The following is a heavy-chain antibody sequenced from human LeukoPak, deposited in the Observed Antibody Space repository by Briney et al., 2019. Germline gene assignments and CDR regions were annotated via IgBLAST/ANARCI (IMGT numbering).Heavy chain of an antibody. Sequence: SETLSLTCAVSGYSISSGYYWGWIRQPPGKGLEWIGSFYHSGGTYYNPSLKSRVTISVDTSKNQFSLKLSSVTAADTAVYYCARLCSSTSCRRDYWGQGTLVTVSS. D-gene: IGHD2-2*01. J-gene: IGHJ4*02. V-gene: IGHV4-38-2*01. CDR2: FYHSGGT. CDR3: ARLCSSTSCRRDY. CDR1: GYSISSGYY.